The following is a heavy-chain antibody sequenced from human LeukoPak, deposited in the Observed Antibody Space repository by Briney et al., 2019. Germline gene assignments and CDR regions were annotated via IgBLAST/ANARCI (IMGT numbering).Heavy chain of an antibody. D-gene: IGHD6-19*01. CDR2: ISSSSSYI. J-gene: IGHJ4*02. V-gene: IGHV3-21*01. CDR1: GFTFSSYS. CDR3: ARVSDSSGWYTIDY. Sequence: GGSLRLSCAASGFTFSSYSMNWVRQAPGKGLEWVSSISSSSSYIYYADSVKGRFTISRDNAKSSLYLQMNSLRAEDTAVYYCARVSDSSGWYTIDYWGQGTLVTVSS.